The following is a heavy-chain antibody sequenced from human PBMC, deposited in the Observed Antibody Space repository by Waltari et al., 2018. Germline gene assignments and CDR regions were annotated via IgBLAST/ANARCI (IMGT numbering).Heavy chain of an antibody. D-gene: IGHD6-13*01. V-gene: IGHV1-3*01. J-gene: IGHJ5*02. Sequence: QVQLVQSGAEVKKPGASVKVSCKASGYTFTSYAMHWVRQAPGQRLEWMGWINAGSGKQNYSPKCQGRVTTTRDTSASTAYMELSSLRSEDTAVYYCARDSRAAAGTNWFDPWGQGTLVTVSS. CDR2: INAGSGKQ. CDR3: ARDSRAAAGTNWFDP. CDR1: GYTFTSYA.